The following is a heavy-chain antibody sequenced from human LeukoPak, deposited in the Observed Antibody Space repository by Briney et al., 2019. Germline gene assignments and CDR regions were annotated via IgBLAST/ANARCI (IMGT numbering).Heavy chain of an antibody. Sequence: PGGSLRLSCAASGFTFSSYAMSWARQAPGKGLEWVSAISGSGGSTYYADSVKGRFTISRDNSKNTLYLQMNSLRGEDTAVYYCARDMLFGESVYNWFDPWGQGTLVTVSS. CDR1: GFTFSSYA. CDR2: ISGSGGST. CDR3: ARDMLFGESVYNWFDP. J-gene: IGHJ5*02. D-gene: IGHD3/OR15-3a*01. V-gene: IGHV3-23*01.